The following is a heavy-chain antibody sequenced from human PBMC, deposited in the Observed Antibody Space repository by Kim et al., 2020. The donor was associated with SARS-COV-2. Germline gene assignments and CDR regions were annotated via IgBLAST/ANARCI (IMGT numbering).Heavy chain of an antibody. CDR2: LSGDGGST. CDR1: GFTFDDYA. J-gene: IGHJ6*02. CDR3: ATEADVRGGYYYGMDV. Sequence: GGSLRLSCAASGFTFDDYAMHWVRQAPGKGLEWVSLLSGDGGSTYYADSVKGRFTISRDNSKNSLYLQMNSLRTEDTALYYCATEADVRGGYYYGMDVWGQGTTVTVS. V-gene: IGHV3-43*02. D-gene: IGHD3-10*01.